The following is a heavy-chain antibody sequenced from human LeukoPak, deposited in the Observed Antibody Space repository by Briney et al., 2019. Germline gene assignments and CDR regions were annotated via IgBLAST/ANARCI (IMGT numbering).Heavy chain of an antibody. V-gene: IGHV1-2*02. CDR2: INPNSGGT. J-gene: IGHJ4*02. Sequence: ASVKVSCKASGYTFIAYNVHWVRQAPGQELEWMGWINPNSGGTNYAQKFQGRVTMTRDTSISTAYMELSRLRSDDTAVYYCARVYTSVVDYWGQGTLVTVSS. CDR3: ARVYTSVVDY. D-gene: IGHD2-2*02. CDR1: GYTFIAYN.